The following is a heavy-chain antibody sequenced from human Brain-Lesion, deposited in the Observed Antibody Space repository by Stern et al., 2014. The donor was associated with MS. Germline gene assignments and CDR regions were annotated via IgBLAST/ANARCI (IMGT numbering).Heavy chain of an antibody. CDR3: ARGRVVPGFQYYATDV. Sequence: QVQLGQSGPGLVKPSQTLSLSCTVSGGSISSGGYYWSWIRQPAGKGLEWIGRIFNSGSTSYNPSLHSRGPISIDTSKKQFSLRLTPMTAADTAVYYCARGRVVPGFQYYATDVWGQGTTVIVSS. CDR2: IFNSGST. V-gene: IGHV4-61*02. D-gene: IGHD2-2*01. J-gene: IGHJ6*02. CDR1: GGSISSGGYY.